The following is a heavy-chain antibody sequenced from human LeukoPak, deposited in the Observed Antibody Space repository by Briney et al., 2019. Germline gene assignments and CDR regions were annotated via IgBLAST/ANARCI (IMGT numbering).Heavy chain of an antibody. D-gene: IGHD3-22*01. CDR1: GFTFSSYG. CDR3: AKDLPMIVVVIKPLDY. Sequence: GGSLRLSCAASGFTFSSYGMGWVRPAPGKGLEWVAAINGSGGRTYYADSVKGRFTISRDNSKNTLYLQMNSLRAEDTAVYYCAKDLPMIVVVIKPLDYWGQGTLVTVSS. CDR2: INGSGGRT. V-gene: IGHV3-23*01. J-gene: IGHJ4*02.